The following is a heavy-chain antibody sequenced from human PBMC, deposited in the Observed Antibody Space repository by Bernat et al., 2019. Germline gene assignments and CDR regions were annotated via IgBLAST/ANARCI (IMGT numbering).Heavy chain of an antibody. J-gene: IGHJ6*02. V-gene: IGHV3-30*03. Sequence: QVQLVESGGGVVQPGRSLRLSCAASGFTFSSYGMHWVRQAPGKGLEWVAIISYDGTREYYADSVRGRFTISRDDSRNTLYLQMNSLRPEDTADYFCETAARVAATDYYYGMDVWGQGTTVTVSS. CDR2: ISYDGTRE. CDR3: ETAARVAATDYYYGMDV. CDR1: GFTFSSYG. D-gene: IGHD6-25*01.